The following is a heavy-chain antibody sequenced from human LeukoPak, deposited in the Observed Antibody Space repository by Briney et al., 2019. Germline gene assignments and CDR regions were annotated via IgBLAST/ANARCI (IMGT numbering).Heavy chain of an antibody. CDR1: GYTFTSYG. CDR2: ISAYNGNT. V-gene: IGHV1-18*01. Sequence: GASVKVSCKASGYTFTSYGISWVRQAPGQGLEWMGWISAYNGNTNYAQKLQGRVTMTTDTSTSTAYMELRSLRSDDTAVYYCTVQYYDFWSGGLCDYWGQGTLVTVSS. D-gene: IGHD3-3*01. J-gene: IGHJ4*02. CDR3: TVQYYDFWSGGLCDY.